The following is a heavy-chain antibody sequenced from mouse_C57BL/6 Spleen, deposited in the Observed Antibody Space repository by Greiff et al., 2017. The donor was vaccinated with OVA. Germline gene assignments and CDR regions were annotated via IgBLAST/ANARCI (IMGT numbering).Heavy chain of an antibody. J-gene: IGHJ3*01. CDR2: INYDGSST. CDR3: ARVGSATMVTTGDSWFAY. CDR1: GFTFSDYY. V-gene: IGHV5-16*01. Sequence: EVQVVESEGGLVQPGSSMKLSCTASGFTFSDYYMAWVRQVPEKGLEWVANINYDGSSTYYLDSLKSRFIISRDNAKNILYLQMSSLKSEDTATYYCARVGSATMVTTGDSWFAYWGQGTLVTVSA. D-gene: IGHD2-2*01.